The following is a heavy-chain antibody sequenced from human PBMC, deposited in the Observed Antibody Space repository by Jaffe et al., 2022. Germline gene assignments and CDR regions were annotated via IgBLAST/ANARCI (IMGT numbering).Heavy chain of an antibody. CDR2: INHSGST. Sequence: QVQLQQWGAGLLKPSETLSLTCAVYGGSFSGYYWSWIRQPPGKGLEWIGEINHSGSTNYNPSLKSRVTISVDTSKNQFSLKLSSVTAADTAVYYCARRPYGSGSYRFDYWGQGTLVTVSS. CDR3: ARRPYGSGSYRFDY. D-gene: IGHD3-10*01. J-gene: IGHJ4*02. V-gene: IGHV4-34*01. CDR1: GGSFSGYY.